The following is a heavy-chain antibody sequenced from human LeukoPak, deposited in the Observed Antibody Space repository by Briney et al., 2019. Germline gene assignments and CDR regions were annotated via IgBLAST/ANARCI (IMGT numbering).Heavy chain of an antibody. Sequence: SETLSLTCTVSGGSISSGGYYWSWIRQPPGKGLEWIGYIYHSGSTYYNPSLKSRVTISVDRSKNQFSLKLSSVTAADTAVYYCASDGSGSPNWFDPWGQGTLVTVSS. V-gene: IGHV4-30-2*01. CDR2: IYHSGST. J-gene: IGHJ5*02. D-gene: IGHD3-10*01. CDR3: ASDGSGSPNWFDP. CDR1: GGSISSGGYY.